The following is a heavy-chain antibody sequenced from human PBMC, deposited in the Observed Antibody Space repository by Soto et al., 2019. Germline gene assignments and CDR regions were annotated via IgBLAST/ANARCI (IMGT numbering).Heavy chain of an antibody. CDR1: GFTFSSYD. V-gene: IGHV3-13*01. CDR2: IGTAGDT. D-gene: IGHD3-3*01. J-gene: IGHJ6*02. CDR3: ARRPIFGVVIPDYYGMDV. Sequence: GGSLRLSCAASGFTFSSYDMHWVRQATGKGLEWVSAIGTAGDTYYPGSVKGRFTISRENAKNSLYLQMNSLRAEDTAVYYCARRPIFGVVIPDYYGMDVWGQRTTVTVSS.